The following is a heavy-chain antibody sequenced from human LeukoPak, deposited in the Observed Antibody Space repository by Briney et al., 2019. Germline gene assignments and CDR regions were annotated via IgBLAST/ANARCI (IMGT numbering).Heavy chain of an antibody. CDR3: AIQKGDTTRHPNDVPRRNWFDP. V-gene: IGHV4-39*01. CDR2: IYYSGST. Sequence: SETLSLTCTVSGGSISSSSYYWGWIRQPPGKGLEWIGSIYYSGSTYYNPSLKSRVTISVDTSKDQFSLKLCSVTAADTAGEYCAIQKGDTTRHPNDVPRRNWFDPWGQGTLVTVSS. J-gene: IGHJ5*02. D-gene: IGHD1-1*01. CDR1: GGSISSSSYY.